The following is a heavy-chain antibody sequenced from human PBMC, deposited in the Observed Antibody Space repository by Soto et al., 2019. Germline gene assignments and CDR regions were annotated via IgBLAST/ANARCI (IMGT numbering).Heavy chain of an antibody. CDR2: ISYDGSNK. D-gene: IGHD6-13*01. CDR1: GFTFSSYS. CDR3: AKDSSSSWYGDY. V-gene: IGHV3-30*18. J-gene: IGHJ4*02. Sequence: QVQLVESGGGVVQPGRSLRLSCAASGFTFSSYSMHWVRQAPGKGLEWVAVISYDGSNKYYADSVKGRFTISRDNSKNTLYLQMNSLRAEDTAVYYCAKDSSSSWYGDYWGQGTLVTVSS.